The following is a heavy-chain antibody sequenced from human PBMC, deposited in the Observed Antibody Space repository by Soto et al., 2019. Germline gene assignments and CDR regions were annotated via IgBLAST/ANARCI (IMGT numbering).Heavy chain of an antibody. CDR2: INAGNGNT. V-gene: IGHV1-3*01. CDR3: ARGIESKAAAPPFDP. CDR1: GYTFTSYT. J-gene: IGHJ5*02. D-gene: IGHD6-13*01. Sequence: ASVKVSCKASGYTFTSYTMLWVRQAPGQRLEWMGWINAGNGNTKYSQKLQGRVTFTRDTSASTAYMELSNLRSEDTAVYYCARGIESKAAAPPFDPWGQGSLVTVSS.